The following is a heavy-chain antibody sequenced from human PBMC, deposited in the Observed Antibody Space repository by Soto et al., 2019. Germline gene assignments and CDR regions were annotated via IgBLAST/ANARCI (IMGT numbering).Heavy chain of an antibody. D-gene: IGHD1-20*01. CDR2: IKSSGGRT. Sequence: ASVKVSCKASGNTFSTYCFHCVRQAPGQGLEWMGIIKSSGGRTRYEQKFKGRLTVTWDKSTSTVYLDLSSLRYEEKALYYCVREGEPYKRGCRKCGAYDYWGPGTLVTVSS. CDR3: VREGEPYKRGCRKCGAYDY. CDR1: GNTFSTYC. V-gene: IGHV1-46*01. J-gene: IGHJ4*02.